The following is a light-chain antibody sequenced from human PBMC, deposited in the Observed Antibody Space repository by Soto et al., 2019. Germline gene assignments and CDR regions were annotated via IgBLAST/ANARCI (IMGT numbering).Light chain of an antibody. J-gene: IGKJ4*01. CDR1: QSLSSSF. CDR2: GAA. Sequence: EIVLTQSPGTLSLSPGERATLSCRASQSLSSSFLAWYQQKSGQAPRLLIYGAATRATGIPARFSGSGSGTDFTLTINSLQSEDFAVYYCQMYNNWVGTFGGGTKVEIK. V-gene: IGKV3D-7*01. CDR3: QMYNNWVGT.